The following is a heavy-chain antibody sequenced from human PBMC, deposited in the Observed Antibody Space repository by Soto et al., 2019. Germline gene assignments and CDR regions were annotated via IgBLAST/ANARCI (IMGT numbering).Heavy chain of an antibody. J-gene: IGHJ4*02. CDR3: ARSSCYDYFYY. CDR1: GGSFSCYY. Sequence: SETLSLTCAVYGGSFSCYYWSWIRQPPGKGLEWIGEINHSGSTNYNPSLKSRVTISVDTSKNQFSLKLSSVTAADTAVYYCARSSCYDYFYYWCQGTLVAVS. D-gene: IGHD6-13*01. CDR2: INHSGST. V-gene: IGHV4-34*01.